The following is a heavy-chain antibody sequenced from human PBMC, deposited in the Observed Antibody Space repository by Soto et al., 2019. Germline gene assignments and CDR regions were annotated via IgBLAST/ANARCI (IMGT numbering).Heavy chain of an antibody. D-gene: IGHD3-3*01. J-gene: IGHJ4*02. V-gene: IGHV3-23*01. CDR2: ISGSGGST. CDR3: AKAYDFWSGYFSY. Sequence: GGSLRLSCAASGVTFSSYAMSWVRQAPGKGLEWVSAISGSGGSTYYADSVKGRFTISRDNSKNTLYLQMNSLRAEDTAVYYCAKAYDFWSGYFSYWGQGTLVTISS. CDR1: GVTFSSYA.